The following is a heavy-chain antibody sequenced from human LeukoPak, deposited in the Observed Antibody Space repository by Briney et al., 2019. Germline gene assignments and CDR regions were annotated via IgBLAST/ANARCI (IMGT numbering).Heavy chain of an antibody. V-gene: IGHV4-61*02. CDR1: GGSISSGSYY. D-gene: IGHD1-26*01. CDR3: ASAYSGSFYFGS. CDR2: KHSSGST. Sequence: SQTLSLTCSVSGGSISSGSYYWSWIRKPAGNGLEWIERKHSSGSTNYNPSLKSRVTLSLDTSKNQFSLKLSSVTAADTAVYYCASAYSGSFYFGSWGHGILVTVSS. J-gene: IGHJ4*01.